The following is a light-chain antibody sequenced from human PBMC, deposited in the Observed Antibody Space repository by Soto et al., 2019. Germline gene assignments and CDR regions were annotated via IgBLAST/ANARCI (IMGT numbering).Light chain of an antibody. V-gene: IGKV3-11*01. CDR1: QSISSY. CDR3: QQRSKGPPKT. J-gene: IGKJ5*01. Sequence: GFTQLPATVSLSTGERATLSCRASQSISSYLAWYQQKPGQATRLLIYDASNRATGIPARFSGSGSGTDFTLTISSLEPEDFAVYYCQQRSKGPPKTFGQGTRLEIK. CDR2: DAS.